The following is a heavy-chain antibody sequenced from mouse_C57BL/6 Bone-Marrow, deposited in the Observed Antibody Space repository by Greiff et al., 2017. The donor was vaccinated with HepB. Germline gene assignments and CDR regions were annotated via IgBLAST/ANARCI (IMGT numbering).Heavy chain of an antibody. J-gene: IGHJ1*03. V-gene: IGHV1-80*01. CDR2: IYPGDGDT. D-gene: IGHD1-1*01. CDR1: GYAFSSYW. CDR3: ARTVPGSSYWYFDV. Sequence: VQRVESGAELVKPGASVKISCKASGYAFSSYWMNWVKQRPGKGLEWIGQIYPGDGDTNYNGKFKGKATLTADKSTSTAYMQLSSLTSEDSAVYFCARTVPGSSYWYFDVWGTGTTVTVSS.